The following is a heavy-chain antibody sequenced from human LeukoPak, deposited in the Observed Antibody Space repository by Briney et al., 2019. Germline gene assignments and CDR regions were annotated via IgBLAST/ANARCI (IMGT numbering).Heavy chain of an antibody. Sequence: PSETLSLTCGVSGYSISRGYYWAWIRQPPGKGLEWIGTIYHTGSTYYTPSLGSRVTISLDTSQKEFSLNLNSVTAADTAVYYCARAGWIITSGIDYWGQGALVTVSS. V-gene: IGHV4-38-2*01. CDR1: GYSISRGYY. CDR2: IYHTGST. D-gene: IGHD3-10*01. CDR3: ARAGWIITSGIDY. J-gene: IGHJ4*02.